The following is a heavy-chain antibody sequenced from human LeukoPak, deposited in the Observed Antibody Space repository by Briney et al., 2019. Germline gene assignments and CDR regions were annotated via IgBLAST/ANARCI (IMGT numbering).Heavy chain of an antibody. V-gene: IGHV5-51*01. J-gene: IGHJ6*03. Sequence: KNGESLKISCKGSGYSFTGYWIGWVRQMPGKGLEWTRIIYPGDSDTRYSPSFQGQVTISADKSISTAYLQWSSLKASDTAMYYCARHLGARQYYYYYMDVWGKGTTVTVSS. CDR3: ARHLGARQYYYYYMDV. CDR2: IYPGDSDT. CDR1: GYSFTGYW. D-gene: IGHD1-26*01.